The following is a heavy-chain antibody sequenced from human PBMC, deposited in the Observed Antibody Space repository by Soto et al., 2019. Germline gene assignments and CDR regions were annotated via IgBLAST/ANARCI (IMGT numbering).Heavy chain of an antibody. J-gene: IGHJ4*02. CDR2: INHSGNT. CDR3: ARAKDIVVIPARPIGERNDYFDY. V-gene: IGHV4-34*01. CDR1: GGTFSAYY. Sequence: SETLSLTCAVYGGTFSAYYWSWIRQPPGKGLEWIGEINHSGNTKYNPSLKSRVTISVDTSKSQFSLKLTSVTAADTAVYYCARAKDIVVIPARPIGERNDYFDYWGQGTLVTVSS. D-gene: IGHD2-2*01.